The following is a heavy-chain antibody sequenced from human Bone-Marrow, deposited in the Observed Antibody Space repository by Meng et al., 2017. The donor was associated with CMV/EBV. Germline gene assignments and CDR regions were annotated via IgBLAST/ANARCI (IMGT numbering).Heavy chain of an antibody. CDR1: GFTFSSYW. D-gene: IGHD2-2*01. Sequence: GGSLRLSCAASGFTFSSYWMHWVRQAPGKGLVWVSRINSDGSSTSYADSVKGRFTISRDNSKNTLYLQVNSLRAEDTAVYYCARDLSFCSSSTCYKGYYYYYGMDVWGQGTTVTVSS. CDR3: ARDLSFCSSSTCYKGYYYYYGMDV. V-gene: IGHV3-74*01. CDR2: INSDGSST. J-gene: IGHJ6*02.